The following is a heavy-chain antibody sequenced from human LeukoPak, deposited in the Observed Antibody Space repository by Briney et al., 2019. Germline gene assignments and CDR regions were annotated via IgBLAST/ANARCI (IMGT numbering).Heavy chain of an antibody. D-gene: IGHD3-10*01. CDR3: ARGVDYYGV. J-gene: IGHJ4*02. Sequence: SETLSLTCAVYGGSFSGYSWNWIRQPPVRGLEWIGEINHSGGTNYNPSLKSRVTISVDTSKKQFSLKLSSVTAADTAVYYCARGVDYYGVWGQGTLVTVSS. CDR2: INHSGGT. CDR1: GGSFSGYS. V-gene: IGHV4-34*01.